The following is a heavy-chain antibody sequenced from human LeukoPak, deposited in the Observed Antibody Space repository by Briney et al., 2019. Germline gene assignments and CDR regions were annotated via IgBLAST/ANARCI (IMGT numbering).Heavy chain of an antibody. V-gene: IGHV4-59*12. Sequence: SETLSLTCSVSGGSISTYLWTWIRQPPGKGLEWIGNIYYTGSTNYNPSLKSRVTISVDTSKNQFSLKLSSVTAADTAVYYCARGRTIRGMATIISYYYYYYYMDVWGKGTTVTVSS. J-gene: IGHJ6*03. CDR2: IYYTGST. CDR1: GGSISTYL. CDR3: ARGRTIRGMATIISYYYYYYYMDV. D-gene: IGHD5-24*01.